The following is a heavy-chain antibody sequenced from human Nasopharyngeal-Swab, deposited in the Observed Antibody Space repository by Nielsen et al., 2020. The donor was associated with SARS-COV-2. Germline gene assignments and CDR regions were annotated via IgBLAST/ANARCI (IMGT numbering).Heavy chain of an antibody. D-gene: IGHD6-19*01. V-gene: IGHV1-8*01. J-gene: IGHJ6*02. CDR3: ARDPTSVAGTGDYYYGMDV. CDR1: GYTFTSYD. CDR2: MNPNSGNT. Sequence: SVKVSCKASGYTFTSYDINWVRQATGQGLEWMGWMNPNSGNTGYAQKFQGRVTMTRNTSISTAYMELSSLRSDDTAVYYCARDPTSVAGTGDYYYGMDVWGQGTTVTVSS.